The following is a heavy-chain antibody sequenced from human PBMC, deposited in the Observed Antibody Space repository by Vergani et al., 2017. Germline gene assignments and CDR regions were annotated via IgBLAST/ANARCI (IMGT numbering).Heavy chain of an antibody. CDR1: DYTFTNYG. J-gene: IGHJ4*02. V-gene: IGHV1-18*01. Sequence: QVQLVQSGAAVKKPGASVRVSCKASDYTFTNYGISWVRQAPGQGFEWMGWISAYNGDTNYAQKLHGRVTMTTDASTSTAYMELRSLRSDDTAVYYCARARAVRQWLAASGFDSWGQGTLVTVSS. CDR2: ISAYNGDT. CDR3: ARARAVRQWLAASGFDS. D-gene: IGHD6-19*01.